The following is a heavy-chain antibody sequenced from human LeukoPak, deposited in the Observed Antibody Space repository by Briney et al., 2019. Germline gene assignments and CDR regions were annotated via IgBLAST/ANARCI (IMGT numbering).Heavy chain of an antibody. J-gene: IGHJ4*02. CDR3: AKADVATFDY. CDR1: GFTFSTYG. Sequence: GGSLRLSCAASGFTFSTYGMHWVRQAPGKGLEGGAFIRNDGSNKYYADSVKGRFTISRDNSKNTLYLQMSSLRAEDTAVYYCAKADVATFDYWGQGTLVTVSS. V-gene: IGHV3-30*02. D-gene: IGHD5-12*01. CDR2: IRNDGSNK.